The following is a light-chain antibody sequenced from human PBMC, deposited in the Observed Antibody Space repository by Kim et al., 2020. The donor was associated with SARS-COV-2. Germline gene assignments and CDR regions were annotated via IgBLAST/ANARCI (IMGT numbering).Light chain of an antibody. CDR3: QQRSNWPS. CDR1: QSVSSY. V-gene: IGKV3-11*01. CDR2: DAS. J-gene: IGKJ2*03. Sequence: LSLSPGERATLSCRASQSVSSYSAWYQQKPGQAPRLLIYDASNRATGIPARFSGSGSGTDFTLTISSLEPEDFAVYYCQQRSNWPSFGQGTKLEI.